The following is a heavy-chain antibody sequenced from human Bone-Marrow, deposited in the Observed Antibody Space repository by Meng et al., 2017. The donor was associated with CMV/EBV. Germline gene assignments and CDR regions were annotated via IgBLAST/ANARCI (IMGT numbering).Heavy chain of an antibody. CDR1: GFIFSNYN. CDR3: AKDNGYTYGHASDH. J-gene: IGHJ4*02. CDR2: IVSGGSTI. Sequence: GEYLKISCAAAGFIFSNYNQYWVRQAPGKGLEWVSLIVSGGSTIYYADFVRGRFTISRDNSKNTLYLQMKSLRTEDTAVYCFAKDNGYTYGHASDHWGQGTLVTVSS. V-gene: IGHV3-30*02. D-gene: IGHD5-12*01.